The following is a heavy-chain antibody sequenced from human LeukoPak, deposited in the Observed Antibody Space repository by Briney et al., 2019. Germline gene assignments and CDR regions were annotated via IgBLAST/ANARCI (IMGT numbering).Heavy chain of an antibody. CDR2: ISSSSSYI. CDR3: ARAEWGNDMLTDYAPFEN. CDR1: GFTYSSYN. J-gene: IGHJ4*02. Sequence: GGSLRLSCTASGFTYSSYNMHGVRQAPGRGLEWVSCISSSSSYIYYADSVKGRFTISRDNAKNSLYLQMNSLRAEDTAVYYCARAEWGNDMLTDYAPFENWGQGTLVTVSS. V-gene: IGHV3-21*01. D-gene: IGHD3-9*01.